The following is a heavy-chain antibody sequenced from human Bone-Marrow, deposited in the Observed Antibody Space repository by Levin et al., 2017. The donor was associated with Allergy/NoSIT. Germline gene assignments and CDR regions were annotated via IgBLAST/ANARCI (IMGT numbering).Heavy chain of an antibody. V-gene: IGHV4-34*01. CDR1: GGSFSGYY. CDR3: ARGPALRYFDWSRPHAFDI. D-gene: IGHD3-9*01. J-gene: IGHJ3*02. CDR2: INHSGST. Sequence: SETLSLTCAVYGGSFSGYYWSWIRQPPGKGLEWIGEINHSGSTNYNPSLKSRVTISVDTSKNQFSLKLSSVTAADTAVYYCARGPALRYFDWSRPHAFDIWGQGTMVTVSS.